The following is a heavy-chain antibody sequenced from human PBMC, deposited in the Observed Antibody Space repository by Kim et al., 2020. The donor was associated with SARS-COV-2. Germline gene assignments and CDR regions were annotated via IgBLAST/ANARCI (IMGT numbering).Heavy chain of an antibody. V-gene: IGHV3-30*07. D-gene: IGHD4-17*01. J-gene: IGHJ6*02. Sequence: DSVKGRFTISRDNSKNTLFLQMNSLRVEDTALYFCARDPATVATGYYGFDVWGHGTTVIVS. CDR3: ARDPATVATGYYGFDV.